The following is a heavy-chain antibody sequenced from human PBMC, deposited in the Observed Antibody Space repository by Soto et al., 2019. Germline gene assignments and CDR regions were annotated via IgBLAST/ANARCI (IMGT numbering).Heavy chain of an antibody. Sequence: QMQLVQSGPEVKKPGTSVKVSCKASGFTFTSSAVQWVRQARGQRLEWIGWIVVGSGITNYAQKFQERVTITRDMSTSTAYMELSSLRSEDTAVYYCAAGVLGYCSGGSCYSDYYYGMDVWGQGTTVTVSS. V-gene: IGHV1-58*01. J-gene: IGHJ6*02. D-gene: IGHD2-15*01. CDR1: GFTFTSSA. CDR3: AAGVLGYCSGGSCYSDYYYGMDV. CDR2: IVVGSGIT.